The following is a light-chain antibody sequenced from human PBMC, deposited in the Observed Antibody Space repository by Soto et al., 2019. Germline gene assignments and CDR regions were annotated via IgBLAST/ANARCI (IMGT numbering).Light chain of an antibody. Sequence: QSALTQPPSASGSHGQSVTISCTGTSSDVGGYNYVSWYQQHPGKAPKLMIYDVSKRPSGVPDRFSGAKSGNTASLTVSGLQAEDEADYYCSSFAGGNNYVFGTGTKLTVL. J-gene: IGLJ1*01. CDR1: SSDVGGYNY. CDR3: SSFAGGNNYV. V-gene: IGLV2-8*01. CDR2: DVS.